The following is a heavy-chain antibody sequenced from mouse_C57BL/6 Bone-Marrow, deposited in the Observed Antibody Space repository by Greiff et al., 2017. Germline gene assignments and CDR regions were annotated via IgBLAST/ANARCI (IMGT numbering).Heavy chain of an antibody. Sequence: EVQGVESGGGLVQPKGSLKLSCAASGFSFNTYAMNWVRQAPGKGLEWVARIRSKSNNYATYYADSVKDRFTISRDDSESMLYLQMNNLKTEDTAMYYCVRHAGGFDYWGQGTTLTVSS. V-gene: IGHV10-1*01. CDR2: IRSKSNNYAT. CDR1: GFSFNTYA. CDR3: VRHAGGFDY. J-gene: IGHJ2*01.